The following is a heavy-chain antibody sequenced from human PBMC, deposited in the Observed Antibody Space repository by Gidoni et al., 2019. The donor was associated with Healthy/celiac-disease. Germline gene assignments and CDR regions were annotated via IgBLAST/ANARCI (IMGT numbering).Heavy chain of an antibody. Sequence: QVQLVASGGGVVQPGRSLRLSCAASGFTFSSYAMHWVRQAPGKGLEWVAVISYDGSNKYYADSVKGRFTISRDNSKNTLYLQMNSLRAEDTAVYYCASLSSSWPFYGMDVWGQGTTVTVSS. V-gene: IGHV3-30-3*01. J-gene: IGHJ6*02. CDR1: GFTFSSYA. D-gene: IGHD6-13*01. CDR3: ASLSSSWPFYGMDV. CDR2: ISYDGSNK.